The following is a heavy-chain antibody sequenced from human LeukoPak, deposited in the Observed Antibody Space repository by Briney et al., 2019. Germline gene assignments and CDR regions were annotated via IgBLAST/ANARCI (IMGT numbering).Heavy chain of an antibody. V-gene: IGHV3-74*01. CDR2: IKSDGITT. CDR1: GFTFTNYW. J-gene: IGHJ3*02. Sequence: PGGSLRLSCAASGFTFTNYWIHWVRQAPGKGLMWVSRIKSDGITTNYADSAKGRFTISRDNSKNTLYLQMNSLRAEDTAVYYCAREIPYYYDEADAFDIWGQGTMVTVSS. CDR3: AREIPYYYDEADAFDI. D-gene: IGHD3-22*01.